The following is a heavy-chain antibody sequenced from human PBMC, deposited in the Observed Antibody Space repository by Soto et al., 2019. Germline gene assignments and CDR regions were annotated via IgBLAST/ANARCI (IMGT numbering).Heavy chain of an antibody. D-gene: IGHD2-2*01. CDR1: GASISSRDYY. J-gene: IGHJ4*02. Sequence: PSETLSLTCSVSGASISSRDYYWGWIRQTPGKGLEWIGNIDYNGVTYYNPSLQSRVTVSKDTSKNQFSLKVASVTAADTAIYYCGRVMIGTSRHTDSDYLGQGTQVTVSS. V-gene: IGHV4-39*01. CDR3: GRVMIGTSRHTDSDY. CDR2: IDYNGVT.